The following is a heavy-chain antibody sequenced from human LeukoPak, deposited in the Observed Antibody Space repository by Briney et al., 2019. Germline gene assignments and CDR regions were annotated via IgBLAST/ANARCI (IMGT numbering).Heavy chain of an antibody. J-gene: IGHJ4*02. CDR2: INPNSGGT. Sequence: ASVKVSCKASGYTFTSYDINWVRQATGQGLEWMGWINPNSGGTNYAQKFQGWVTMTRDTSISTAYMELSRLRSDDTAVYYCARDESYDSSGYYNYWGQGTLVTVSS. CDR1: GYTFTSYD. D-gene: IGHD3-22*01. CDR3: ARDESYDSSGYYNY. V-gene: IGHV1-2*04.